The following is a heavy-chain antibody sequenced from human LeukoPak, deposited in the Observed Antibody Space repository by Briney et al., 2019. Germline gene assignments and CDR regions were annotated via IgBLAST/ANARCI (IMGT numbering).Heavy chain of an antibody. J-gene: IGHJ4*02. CDR1: EYTFTGYY. V-gene: IGHV1-46*01. CDR2: INPSGGST. D-gene: IGHD1-26*01. Sequence: ASVKVSCKASEYTFTGYYMHWVRQAPGQGLEWMGIINPSGGSTSYAQKFQGRVTMTRDTSTSTVYMELSSLRSEDTAVYYCAAEIVGATGDFDYWGQGTLVTVSS. CDR3: AAEIVGATGDFDY.